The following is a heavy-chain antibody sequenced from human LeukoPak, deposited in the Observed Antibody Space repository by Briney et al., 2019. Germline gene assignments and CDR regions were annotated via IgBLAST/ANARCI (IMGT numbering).Heavy chain of an antibody. J-gene: IGHJ6*02. V-gene: IGHV3-23*01. CDR2: ISRSGGST. Sequence: GGSLRLSCAASGFTVSSNYMNWVRQAPGKGLEWVSAISRSGGSTYYGDSVKGRFTVSRDNSKNTLYLQMNSLRAEDTAVYSCAKGSLGRTDYGDYGPYGMDVWGQGTTVTVSS. D-gene: IGHD4-17*01. CDR3: AKGSLGRTDYGDYGPYGMDV. CDR1: GFTVSSNY.